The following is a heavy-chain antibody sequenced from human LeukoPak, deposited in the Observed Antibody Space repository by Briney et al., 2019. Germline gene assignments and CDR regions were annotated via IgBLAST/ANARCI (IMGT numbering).Heavy chain of an antibody. Sequence: ASVKVSCKASGYTFTGYYMHWVRQAPGQGLEWMGWINPNSGGTNYAQKFQGRVTMTRDTSVSTAYMELSRLRSDDTAVYFCAVIRLGDLSLIDYWGQGTLVTVST. V-gene: IGHV1-2*02. D-gene: IGHD3-16*02. CDR2: INPNSGGT. CDR1: GYTFTGYY. CDR3: AVIRLGDLSLIDY. J-gene: IGHJ4*02.